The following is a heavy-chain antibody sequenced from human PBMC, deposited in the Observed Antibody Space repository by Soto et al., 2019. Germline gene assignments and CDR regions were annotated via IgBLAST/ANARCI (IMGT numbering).Heavy chain of an antibody. Sequence: GSRRLSFASSGFTFSSYSMNWVLQAPGKGLEWVSYISGSSSTIYYADSVKGRFTISRDNAKNPLYLQMNSLRDEDTAVYYCARDIIGYCSGGSCYYYYYGMDVWGQGTTVTVSS. CDR2: ISGSSSTI. V-gene: IGHV3-48*02. CDR3: ARDIIGYCSGGSCYYYYYGMDV. D-gene: IGHD2-15*01. J-gene: IGHJ6*02. CDR1: GFTFSSYS.